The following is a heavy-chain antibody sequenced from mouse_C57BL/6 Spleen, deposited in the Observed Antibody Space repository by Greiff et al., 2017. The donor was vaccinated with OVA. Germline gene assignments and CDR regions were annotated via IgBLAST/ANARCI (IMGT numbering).Heavy chain of an antibody. J-gene: IGHJ3*01. Sequence: EVQRVESGGGLVQPGGSLSLSCAASGFTFTDYYMSWVRQPPGKALEWLGFIGNKANGYTTEYSASVKGRFTISRDNSQSILYLQMNALRAEDSATYYCARWDYYGSSYGAYWGQGTLVTVSA. CDR3: ARWDYYGSSYGAY. CDR2: IGNKANGYTT. D-gene: IGHD1-1*01. CDR1: GFTFTDYY. V-gene: IGHV7-3*01.